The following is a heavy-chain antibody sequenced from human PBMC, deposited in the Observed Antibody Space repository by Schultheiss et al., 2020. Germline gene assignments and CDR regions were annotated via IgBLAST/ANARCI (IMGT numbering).Heavy chain of an antibody. CDR2: INHSGST. D-gene: IGHD6-13*01. Sequence: SATLSLTCTVSGGSISSGGYYWSWIRQPPGKGLEWIGEINHSGSTNYNPSLKSRVTISVDKSKNQFSLKLSSVTAADTAVYYCARGYSSSWSYYYYGMDVWGQGTTVTVAS. V-gene: IGHV4-61*08. CDR3: ARGYSSSWSYYYYGMDV. CDR1: GGSISSGGYY. J-gene: IGHJ6*02.